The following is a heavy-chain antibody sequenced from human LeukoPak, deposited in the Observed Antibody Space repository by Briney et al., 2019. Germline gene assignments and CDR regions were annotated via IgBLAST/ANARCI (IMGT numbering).Heavy chain of an antibody. CDR2: IYYTGHA. J-gene: IGHJ4*02. Sequence: SETLSLTCTVSGASISSFHWSWIRQPPGKGLEWIGYIYYTGHASYNPSLKSRVTISVDTSKNQFSLKLNSVTAADTAVYYCARLIAAAGTLPDYWGQGALVTVSS. CDR1: GASISSFH. CDR3: ARLIAAAGTLPDY. V-gene: IGHV4-59*01. D-gene: IGHD6-25*01.